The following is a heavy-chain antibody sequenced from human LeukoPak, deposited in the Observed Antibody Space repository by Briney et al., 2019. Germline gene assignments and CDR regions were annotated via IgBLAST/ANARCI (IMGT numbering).Heavy chain of an antibody. CDR2: ISSTSSTI. CDR3: ARDLDGDYGGWFDP. J-gene: IGHJ5*02. V-gene: IGHV3-48*02. D-gene: IGHD4-17*01. CDR1: GFTFSTYS. Sequence: GGSLRLSCAASGFTFSTYSMSWARQAPGKGLEWVSFISSTSSTIYYADSVKGRFTISRDNAKNSLFLQMNGLRDEDTAVYYCARDLDGDYGGWFDPWGQGTLVTVSS.